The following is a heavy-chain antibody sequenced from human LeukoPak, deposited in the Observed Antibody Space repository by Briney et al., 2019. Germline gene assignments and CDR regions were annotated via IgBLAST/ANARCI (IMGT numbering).Heavy chain of an antibody. Sequence: PSETLSLTCTVSGGSLRSSGHWWVWIRQPPGKGLEWIGSTHYSGKVYYNPSLKSRVTTSVDTSTDQFSLRLSSATAADTAIYYCARQSGDQSSAWYFDAWGQGTLVTVSS. CDR1: GGSLRSSGHW. CDR2: THYSGKV. J-gene: IGHJ4*02. CDR3: ARQSGDQSSAWYFDA. V-gene: IGHV4-39*01. D-gene: IGHD6-19*01.